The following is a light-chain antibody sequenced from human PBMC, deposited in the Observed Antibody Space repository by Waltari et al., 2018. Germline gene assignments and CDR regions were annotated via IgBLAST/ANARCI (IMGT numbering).Light chain of an antibody. CDR2: GAS. CDR3: QQYNSYSST. J-gene: IGKJ3*01. V-gene: IGKV3D-15*01. CDR1: QSVSST. Sequence: EIVMTQSPATLSVSPGERATLSCRASQSVSSTLAWYQQKPGQPPRLLIYGASTRAPATPSRFSGSGSGTDFTLTISSLQPEDFATYYCQQYNSYSSTFGPGTKVDIK.